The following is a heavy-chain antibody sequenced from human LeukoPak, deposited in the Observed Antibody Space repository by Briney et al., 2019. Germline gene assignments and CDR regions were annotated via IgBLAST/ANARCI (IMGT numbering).Heavy chain of an antibody. J-gene: IGHJ3*02. D-gene: IGHD3-22*01. CDR3: ARDSYYYDSSGYSALDI. CDR2: IYTSGSA. CDR1: GGSINSGRYY. Sequence: SETLSLTCTVSGGSINSGRYYWSWIRQPAEKGLEWIGRIYTSGSAKYNPSLKSRVTISADSSKNQFSLKLSSVTDADTAMYYCARDSYYYDSSGYSALDIWGQGPMVTVS. V-gene: IGHV4-61*02.